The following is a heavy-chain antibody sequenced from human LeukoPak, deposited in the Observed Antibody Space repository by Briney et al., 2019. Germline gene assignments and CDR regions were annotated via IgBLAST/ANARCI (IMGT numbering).Heavy chain of an antibody. J-gene: IGHJ6*02. D-gene: IGHD2-2*01. Sequence: GASVKVSCKASGYTFTSYDINWVRQATGQGLEWMGWMNPNSGNTGYAQKFQSRVTMTRNTSISTAYMELSSLRSEDTAVYYCARGWGFEDIVVVPAAPYYYGMDVWGQGTTVTVSS. CDR1: GYTFTSYD. V-gene: IGHV1-8*01. CDR3: ARGWGFEDIVVVPAAPYYYGMDV. CDR2: MNPNSGNT.